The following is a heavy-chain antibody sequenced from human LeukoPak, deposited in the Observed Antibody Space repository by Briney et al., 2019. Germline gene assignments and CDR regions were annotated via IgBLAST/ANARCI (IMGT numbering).Heavy chain of an antibody. J-gene: IGHJ4*02. CDR1: GGSFSDYY. CDR2: IYYSGST. D-gene: IGHD3-22*01. CDR3: ASSGYWTPFDY. Sequence: SETLSLTCAVYGGSFSDYYWSWIRQPPGKGPEWIGYIYYSGSTNYNPSLKSRVTISVDTSKNQFSLKLSSVTAADTAVYYCASSGYWTPFDYWGQGTLVTVSS. V-gene: IGHV4-59*01.